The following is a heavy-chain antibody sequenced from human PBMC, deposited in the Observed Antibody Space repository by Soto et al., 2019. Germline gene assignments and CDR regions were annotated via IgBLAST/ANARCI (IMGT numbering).Heavy chain of an antibody. J-gene: IGHJ5*02. Sequence: SETLSLTCAVSGYSISSGYYWGWIRQPPGKGLEWIGSIYHSGSTHYNPSLKSRVTISVDTSKNQFSLKLSSVTAADTAVYYCARDCRPLGCPLDPWGQGTLVTVSS. CDR2: IYHSGST. CDR3: ARDCRPLGCPLDP. D-gene: IGHD6-19*01. V-gene: IGHV4-38-2*02. CDR1: GYSISSGYY.